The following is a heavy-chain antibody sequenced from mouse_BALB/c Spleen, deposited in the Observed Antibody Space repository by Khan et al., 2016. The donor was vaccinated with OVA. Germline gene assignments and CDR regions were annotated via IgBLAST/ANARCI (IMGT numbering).Heavy chain of an antibody. D-gene: IGHD2-4*01. J-gene: IGHJ3*01. CDR3: ARRSMITTWGFAY. Sequence: EVQLQESGPDLVKPSQSLSLTCTVTGYSITSGYSWHWIRQFPGNQLEWMGYIHYSGTTNYNPSLRSRISITRDTSKNPFFLQLNSVTTEDTATYYCARRSMITTWGFAYWGKGTLVTVAA. CDR2: IHYSGTT. CDR1: GYSITSGYS. V-gene: IGHV3-1*02.